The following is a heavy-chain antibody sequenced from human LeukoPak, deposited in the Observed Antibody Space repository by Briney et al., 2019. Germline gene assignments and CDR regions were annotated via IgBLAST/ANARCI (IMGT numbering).Heavy chain of an antibody. CDR1: GFTFSSYW. D-gene: IGHD5-18*01. Sequence: GGSLRLSCAASGFTFSSYWMSWVRQAPGKGLEWVANIKQDGSEKYYVDSVKGRFTISRDDAKNSLYLQMNSLRAEDTAVYYCARDMRRGYSYGYYIEWGQGTLVTVSS. V-gene: IGHV3-7*01. J-gene: IGHJ4*02. CDR2: IKQDGSEK. CDR3: ARDMRRGYSYGYYIE.